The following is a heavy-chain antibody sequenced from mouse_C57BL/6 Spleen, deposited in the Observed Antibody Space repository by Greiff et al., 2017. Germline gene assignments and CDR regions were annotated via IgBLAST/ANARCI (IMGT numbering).Heavy chain of an antibody. Sequence: VQLQQSGPELVKPGASVKISCKASGYTFTDYYMNWVKQSHGKSLEWIGDINPNNGGTSYNQKFKGKATLTVDKSSSTAYMELRSLTSEDSAVYYCARSFYDGYSYFDYWGQGTTLTVSS. CDR1: GYTFTDYY. D-gene: IGHD2-3*01. V-gene: IGHV1-26*01. CDR2: INPNNGGT. J-gene: IGHJ2*01. CDR3: ARSFYDGYSYFDY.